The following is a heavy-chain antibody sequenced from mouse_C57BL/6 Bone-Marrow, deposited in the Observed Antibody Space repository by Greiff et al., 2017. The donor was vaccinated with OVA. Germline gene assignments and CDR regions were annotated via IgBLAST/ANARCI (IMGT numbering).Heavy chain of an antibody. J-gene: IGHJ3*01. CDR3: ARGANWGFAY. V-gene: IGHV1-76*01. D-gene: IGHD4-1*01. Sequence: QVQLKQSGAELVRPGASVKLSCKASGYTFTDYYINWVKQRPGQGLEWIARIYPGSGNTYYNEKFKGKATLTAEKSSSTAYMQLRSLTSEDSAVYFCARGANWGFAYWGQGTLVTVSA. CDR1: GYTFTDYY. CDR2: IYPGSGNT.